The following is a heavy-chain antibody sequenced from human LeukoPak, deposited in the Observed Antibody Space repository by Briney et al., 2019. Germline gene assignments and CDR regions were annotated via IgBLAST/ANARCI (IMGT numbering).Heavy chain of an antibody. D-gene: IGHD3-22*01. J-gene: IGHJ4*02. CDR2: IYYSGST. Sequence: SEPLSLTFIVSGGSISSSGYYWGWIRPPPGKGLEWIGSIYYSGSTYYNPSLKSRVTISVDTSKNQFSLNLRSVTAGDTAVYYCARLLEYYDSRGYFDYWGQGTPVTVSS. V-gene: IGHV4-39*01. CDR3: ARLLEYYDSRGYFDY. CDR1: GGSISSSGYY.